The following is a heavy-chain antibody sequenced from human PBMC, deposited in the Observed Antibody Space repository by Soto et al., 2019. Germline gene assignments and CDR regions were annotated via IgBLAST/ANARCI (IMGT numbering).Heavy chain of an antibody. D-gene: IGHD3-3*01. V-gene: IGHV3-30*18. J-gene: IGHJ4*02. CDR2: ISYDGSNK. CDR3: AKLLDVDFWSGYCIDY. Sequence: GGSLRLSCAASGFTFSSYGMHWVRQAPGKGLEWVAVISYDGSNKYYADSVKGRFTISRDNSKNTLYLQMNSLRAEDTAVYYCAKLLDVDFWSGYCIDYWGQGTLVTVSS. CDR1: GFTFSSYG.